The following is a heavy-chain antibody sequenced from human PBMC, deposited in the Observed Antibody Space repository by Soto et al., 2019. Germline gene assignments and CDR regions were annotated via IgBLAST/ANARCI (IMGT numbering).Heavy chain of an antibody. Sequence: QVQLQESGPGLVKPSQTLSLTCTVSGGSISGGGYYWSGIRQHPGKCVEGIGYIYYSGSTYYNPSLKSRVTGSVDPSTLQLSLALSSGTAADTAVYYGARHQMGSCSGGSCEDGPPFDPWGQGTMVTASS. D-gene: IGHD2-15*01. V-gene: IGHV4-31*03. CDR1: GGSISGGGYY. CDR3: ARHQMGSCSGGSCEDGPPFDP. CDR2: IYYSGST. J-gene: IGHJ5*02.